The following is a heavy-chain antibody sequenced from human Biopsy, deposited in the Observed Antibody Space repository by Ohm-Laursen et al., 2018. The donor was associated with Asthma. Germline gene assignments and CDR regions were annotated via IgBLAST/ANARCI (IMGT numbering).Heavy chain of an antibody. CDR2: IKHDGTEK. CDR1: GFTFGDYW. V-gene: IGHV3-7*03. J-gene: IGHJ4*02. CDR3: ARARSGNYFDY. Sequence: SLRLSCAASGFTFGDYWMSWVRQVPGKGLEWVANIKHDGTEKNHVDSLKGRFTISRDNAKNSLYLQLNSLRAGDTAVYYCARARSGNYFDYWGQGTLVTVSS. D-gene: IGHD5-12*01.